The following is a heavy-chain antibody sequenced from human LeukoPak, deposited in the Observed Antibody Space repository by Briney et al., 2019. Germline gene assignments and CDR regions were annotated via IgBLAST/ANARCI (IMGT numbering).Heavy chain of an antibody. CDR3: ARAPPSRYCSSTSCFSYYFDY. D-gene: IGHD2-2*01. CDR2: IIPIFGTA. J-gene: IGHJ4*02. Sequence: RASVKVSCKASGGTLSSYAISWVRQAPGQGLEWMGGIIPIFGTANYAQKFQGRVTITADESTSTAYMELSSLRSEDTAVYYCARAPPSRYCSSTSCFSYYFDYWGQGTLVTVSS. CDR1: GGTLSSYA. V-gene: IGHV1-69*13.